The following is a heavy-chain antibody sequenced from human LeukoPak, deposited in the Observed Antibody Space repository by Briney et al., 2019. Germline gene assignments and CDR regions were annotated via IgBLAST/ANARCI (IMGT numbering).Heavy chain of an antibody. CDR3: ARSSAGSSWYDAFDI. D-gene: IGHD6-13*01. J-gene: IGHJ3*02. CDR2: IIPIFGTA. V-gene: IGHV1-69*05. CDR1: GGTFSSYA. Sequence: SVKVSCKASGGTFSSYAISWVRQAPGQGLEWMGGIIPIFGTANYAQKFQGRVTITTDESTSTAYMELRSLRSDDTAVYYCARSSAGSSWYDAFDIWGQGTMVTVSS.